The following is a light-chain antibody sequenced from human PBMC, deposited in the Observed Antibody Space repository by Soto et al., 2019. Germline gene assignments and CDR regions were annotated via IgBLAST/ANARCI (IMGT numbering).Light chain of an antibody. CDR3: TSYTDNRVWV. V-gene: IGLV2-14*01. CDR2: QAT. CDR1: SSDDRY. Sequence: QSAVTQPASVSFSPGQSITISCSGTSSDDRYVSWYQQHPGKAPKLMISQATNRPSGVSDRFSGSKSGNTASLTISGLQADDEADYYCTSYTDNRVWVFGGGTKVTVL. J-gene: IGLJ3*02.